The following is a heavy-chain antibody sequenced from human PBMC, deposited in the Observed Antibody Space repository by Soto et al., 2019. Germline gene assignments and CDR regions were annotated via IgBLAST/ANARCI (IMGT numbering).Heavy chain of an antibody. CDR3: ASRSSGWYFDY. CDR2: ISGSGGST. V-gene: IGHV3-23*01. J-gene: IGHJ4*02. CDR1: GFSFSSYA. Sequence: EVQLLESGGGLVQPGGSLSLSCAASGFSFSSYAMNWVRQAPGKGLEWVSVISGSGGSTYYADSVKGRFTISRDNSKNTLYLQMISLRAEDTAVYYCASRSSGWYFDYWGQGTLVTVSS. D-gene: IGHD6-19*01.